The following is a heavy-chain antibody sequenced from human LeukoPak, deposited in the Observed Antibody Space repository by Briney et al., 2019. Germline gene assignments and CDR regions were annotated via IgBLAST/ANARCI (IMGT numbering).Heavy chain of an antibody. Sequence: SETLSLTCAVYGGSFSGYYWGWIRQPPGKGLEWIGSIYYSGSTYYNPSLKSRVTISVDTSKNQFSLKLSSVTAADTAVYYCALYGSGSWRAFDIWGQGTMVTVSS. CDR1: GGSFSGYY. J-gene: IGHJ3*02. D-gene: IGHD3-10*01. V-gene: IGHV4-39*01. CDR2: IYYSGST. CDR3: ALYGSGSWRAFDI.